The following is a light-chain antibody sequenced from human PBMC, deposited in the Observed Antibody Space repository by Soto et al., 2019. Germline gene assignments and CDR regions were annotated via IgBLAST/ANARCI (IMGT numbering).Light chain of an antibody. J-gene: IGKJ1*01. V-gene: IGKV3-15*01. CDR3: QQYNNWPLT. CDR1: QSISSN. Sequence: MTQSPATLSVSPGERAALSCRASQSISSNLAWYQQKPGQAPRLLIFGASTRATGIPARFSGSASGTEFTLAISSLQSEDFAVYYCQQYNNWPLTFGQGTKVEIK. CDR2: GAS.